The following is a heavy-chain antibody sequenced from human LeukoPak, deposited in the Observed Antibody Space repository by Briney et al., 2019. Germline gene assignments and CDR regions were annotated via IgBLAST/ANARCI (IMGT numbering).Heavy chain of an antibody. V-gene: IGHV3-30*02. D-gene: IGHD2-21*02. Sequence: GGSLRLSCAASGFTFSTYGIHWVRQAPAKGLEWVAFIRYDGNDKYYADSVKGRFTISRDNSKNTLYLQMNSLRAEDTAVYYCVRDSDGGYWGQGTLVTVSS. J-gene: IGHJ4*02. CDR3: VRDSDGGY. CDR1: GFTFSTYG. CDR2: IRYDGNDK.